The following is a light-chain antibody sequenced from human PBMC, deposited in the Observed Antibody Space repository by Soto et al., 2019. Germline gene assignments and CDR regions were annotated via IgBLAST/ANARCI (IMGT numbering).Light chain of an antibody. Sequence: DIQMTQSPSTLSASVGDRITITCRTSQSINSWLAWYHQKSGKAPKLLIYDVSSLESGVPSRFSGSGSATAFALTISSLQPDDFATYYCQQYDSYPWTFGQGTKVQIK. CDR2: DVS. J-gene: IGKJ1*01. CDR3: QQYDSYPWT. CDR1: QSINSW. V-gene: IGKV1-5*01.